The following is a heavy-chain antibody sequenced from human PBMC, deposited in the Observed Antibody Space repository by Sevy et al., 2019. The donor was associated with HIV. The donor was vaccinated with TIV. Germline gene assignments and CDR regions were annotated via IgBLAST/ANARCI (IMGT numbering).Heavy chain of an antibody. V-gene: IGHV3-53*01. Sequence: GESLKISCAASGFTVSSNYMSWVRQAPGKGLEWVSVIYSGGSTYYADSVKGRFTISRDNSKNTLYLQMNSLRAEDTDVYYCAQRGAVAGTIAFDIWGQGTMVTVSS. CDR1: GFTVSSNY. CDR2: IYSGGST. J-gene: IGHJ3*02. D-gene: IGHD6-19*01. CDR3: AQRGAVAGTIAFDI.